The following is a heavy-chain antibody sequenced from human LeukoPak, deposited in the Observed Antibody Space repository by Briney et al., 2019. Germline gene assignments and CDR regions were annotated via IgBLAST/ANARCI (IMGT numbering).Heavy chain of an antibody. Sequence: SETLSLTCTVSGGSVSSGGYYWTWIRQHPGKGLEWIGYVYSSGSTYYNPSLKSRVTISVDTSKNQFSLKLSSVTAADTAVYYCARQVGYGGAFEIWGQGTMVTVSS. CDR3: ARQVGYGGAFEI. J-gene: IGHJ3*02. V-gene: IGHV4-31*03. CDR1: GGSVSSGGYY. CDR2: VYSSGST. D-gene: IGHD4-23*01.